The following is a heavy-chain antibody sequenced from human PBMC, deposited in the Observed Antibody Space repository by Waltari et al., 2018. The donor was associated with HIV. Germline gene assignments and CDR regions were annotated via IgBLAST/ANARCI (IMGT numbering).Heavy chain of an antibody. CDR3: TGDTFGNDDF. D-gene: IGHD1-1*01. Sequence: EVRLVESGGGLGQPGGSLRLSCAGSGFTFSRYWMHWVRQTPGKGLEWLSRIKPDGTQTDYADSVKGRFTISRDNAKSTLHLQLNALSVEDTALYFCTGDTFGNDDFWGQGVLVTVSS. CDR1: GFTFSRYW. J-gene: IGHJ4*02. CDR2: IKPDGTQT. V-gene: IGHV3-74*01.